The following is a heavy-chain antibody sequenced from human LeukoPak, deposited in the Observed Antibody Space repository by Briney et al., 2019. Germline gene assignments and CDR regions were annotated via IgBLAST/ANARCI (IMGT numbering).Heavy chain of an antibody. CDR1: GFTFSNYG. CDR2: IWHDGSNK. Sequence: GGSLRLSCAASGFTFSNYGMHWVRQAPGKGLEWVAVIWHDGSNKYYADSVKGRFTISRDNSKNTLYLQMNSLRDEDTAVYYCANNFDYWGQGTLDTVSS. CDR3: ANNFDY. V-gene: IGHV3-33*06. J-gene: IGHJ4*02.